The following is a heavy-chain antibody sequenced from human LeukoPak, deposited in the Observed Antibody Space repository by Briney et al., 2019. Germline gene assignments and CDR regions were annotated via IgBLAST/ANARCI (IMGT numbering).Heavy chain of an antibody. D-gene: IGHD2-15*01. J-gene: IGHJ6*02. CDR2: IGSSSAPR. CDR1: GFTFRTYS. Sequence: GGSLRLSCEASGFTFRTYSMSWVRQAPGKGLEWVSYIGSSSAPRYYADSVQGRFTITRDNAKNSLFLQMNSLRAEDTAVYYCARGSHYYYGMDVWGQGTTVTVSS. CDR3: ARGSHYYYGMDV. V-gene: IGHV3-48*01.